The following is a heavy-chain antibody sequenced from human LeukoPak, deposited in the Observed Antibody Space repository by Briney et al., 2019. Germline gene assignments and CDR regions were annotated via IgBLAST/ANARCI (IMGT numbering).Heavy chain of an antibody. D-gene: IGHD5-18*01. Sequence: SETLSLTCIVSGYSITSGYYWGWIRQPPGKGLDWIGTMYYGGSAYYNPSLMSRVTISVDTSKNQFSLKLRSVTAADTAVYYCAKIQRDFLGVYYMDVWGKGTTVTVSS. J-gene: IGHJ6*03. CDR1: GYSITSGYY. CDR3: AKIQRDFLGVYYMDV. CDR2: MYYGGSA. V-gene: IGHV4-38-2*02.